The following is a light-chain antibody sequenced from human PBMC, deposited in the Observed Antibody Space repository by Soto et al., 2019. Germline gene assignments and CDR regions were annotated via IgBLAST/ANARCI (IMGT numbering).Light chain of an antibody. CDR1: SSDVGGYNY. V-gene: IGLV2-8*01. CDR2: EVS. CDR3: NSDARINNWV. Sequence: QSALTQPPSASGSPGQSVTISCTGTSSDVGGYNYVSWYQQHPGKAPKLMIYEVSKRPSGVPDRFSGSKSGNTASLTVAGLQAEDEAEYYCNSDARINNWVFGGGTKPTVL. J-gene: IGLJ3*02.